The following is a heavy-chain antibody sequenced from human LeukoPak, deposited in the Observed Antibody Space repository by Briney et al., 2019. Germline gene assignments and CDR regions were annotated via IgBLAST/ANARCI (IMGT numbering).Heavy chain of an antibody. CDR1: GYTFTCYY. CDR2: INPSGGST. D-gene: IGHD3-3*01. V-gene: IGHV1-46*01. Sequence: ASVKVSCKASGYTFTCYYMHWVRQAPGQGLEWMGIINPSGGSTSYAQKFQGRVTMTRDMSTSTVYMELSSLRSEDTAVYYCARAVSRYDFWNYYYMDVWGKGTTVTVSS. J-gene: IGHJ6*03. CDR3: ARAVSRYDFWNYYYMDV.